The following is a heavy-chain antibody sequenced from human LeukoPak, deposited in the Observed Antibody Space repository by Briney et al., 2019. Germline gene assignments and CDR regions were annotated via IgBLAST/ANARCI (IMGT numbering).Heavy chain of an antibody. CDR1: GFTVSSHY. Sequence: KAGGSLRLSCAASGFTVSSHYMSWVRQAPGKGLEWIGSIYYSGSTYYNPSLKSRVTISVDTSKNQFSLKLSSVTAADTAVYYCASQETTGGAFDIWGQGTMVTVSS. CDR2: IYYSGST. J-gene: IGHJ3*02. V-gene: IGHV4-59*05. CDR3: ASQETTGGAFDI. D-gene: IGHD1-1*01.